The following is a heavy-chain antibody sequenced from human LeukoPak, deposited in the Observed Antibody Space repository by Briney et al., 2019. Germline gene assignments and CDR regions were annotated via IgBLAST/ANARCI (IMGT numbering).Heavy chain of an antibody. CDR1: GFTFSSYS. CDR3: ARDEAGYGGAFDY. J-gene: IGHJ4*02. V-gene: IGHV3-30-3*01. D-gene: IGHD4-23*01. CDR2: ISFDGSNK. Sequence: GGSLRLSCTASGFTFSSYSMHWVRQAPGKGLEWVAVISFDGSNKYYVDSVKGRFTISRDYSKDTLYLQMNSLRAEDTAVYYCARDEAGYGGAFDYWGQGTLVTVSS.